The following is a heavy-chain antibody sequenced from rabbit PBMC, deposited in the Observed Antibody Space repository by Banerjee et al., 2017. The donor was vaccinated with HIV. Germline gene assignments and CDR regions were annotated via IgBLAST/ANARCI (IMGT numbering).Heavy chain of an antibody. CDR2: IDTSYGNT. D-gene: IGHD6-1*01. CDR1: GFSFSSSYY. Sequence: QSLEESGGDLVKPEGSLTLTCTASGFSFSSSYYMCWVRQAPGKGLEWIACIDTSYGNTANGGGAKGRFTISNTPSPSVTLQMTSRTAADTATYFCARGYGGYGWTTRLALWGPGTLVTVS. CDR3: ARGYGGYGWTTRLAL. V-gene: IGHV1S40*01. J-gene: IGHJ6*01.